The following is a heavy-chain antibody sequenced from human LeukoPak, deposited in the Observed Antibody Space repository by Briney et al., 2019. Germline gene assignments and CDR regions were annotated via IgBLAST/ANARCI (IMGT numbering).Heavy chain of an antibody. CDR1: GFTFSNYW. D-gene: IGHD3-22*01. J-gene: IGHJ5*02. Sequence: GGSLRLSCAASGFTFSNYWMHWVRQAPGKGLVWVSRINSDGINTSYADSVKGRFTISRDNAKNTLNLQMNSLRAEDTAVYYCARDLGQYYDTSXNWXXPXXXXTXVTVSX. CDR2: INSDGINT. V-gene: IGHV3-74*01. CDR3: ARDLGQYYDTSXNWXXP.